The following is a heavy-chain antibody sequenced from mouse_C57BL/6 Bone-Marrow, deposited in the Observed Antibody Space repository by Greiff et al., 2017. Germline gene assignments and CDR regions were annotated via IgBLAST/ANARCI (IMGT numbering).Heavy chain of an antibody. CDR3: ARDYDYAWFAY. V-gene: IGHV1-9*01. CDR2: ILPGSGST. CDR1: GYTFTGYW. D-gene: IGHD2-4*01. J-gene: IGHJ3*01. Sequence: VQLQQSGAELMKPGASVKLSCKATGYTFTGYWIEWVKQRPGHGLEWIGEILPGSGSTNYNAKFKGKATFTADTSSNTAYMQLRSLTTADSAIYDCARDYDYAWFAYWGQGTLVTVSA.